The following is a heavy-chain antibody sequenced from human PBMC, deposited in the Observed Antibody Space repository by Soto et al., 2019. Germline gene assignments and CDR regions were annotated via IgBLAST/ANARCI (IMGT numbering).Heavy chain of an antibody. D-gene: IGHD2-2*01. Sequence: GGSLRLSCAASGFTFSDYYMSWIRQAPGKGLEWVSYISSSGSTIYYADSVKGRFTISRDNAKNSLYLQMNSLRAEDTAVYYCARGNRLTVVVPAAILDYYYYMDVWGKGTTVTVSS. J-gene: IGHJ6*03. CDR2: ISSSGSTI. V-gene: IGHV3-11*01. CDR1: GFTFSDYY. CDR3: ARGNRLTVVVPAAILDYYYYMDV.